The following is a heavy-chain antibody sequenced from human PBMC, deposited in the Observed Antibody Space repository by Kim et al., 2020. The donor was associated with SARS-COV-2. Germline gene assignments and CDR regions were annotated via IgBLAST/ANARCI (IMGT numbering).Heavy chain of an antibody. CDR2: ISSSSSYI. V-gene: IGHV3-21*01. CDR3: ARVRAAAGTADY. Sequence: GGSLRLSCAASGFTFSSYSMNWVRQAPGKGLEWVSSISSSSSYIYYADSVKGRFTISRDNAKNSLYLQMNSLRAEDTAVYYCARVRAAAGTADYWGQGTLVTVSS. CDR1: GFTFSSYS. J-gene: IGHJ4*02. D-gene: IGHD6-13*01.